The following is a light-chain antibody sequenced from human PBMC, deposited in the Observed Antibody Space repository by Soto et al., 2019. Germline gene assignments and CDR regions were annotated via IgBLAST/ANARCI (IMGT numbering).Light chain of an antibody. Sequence: DIQMIQSPSSMSASVGDRVTITCRAGPSISSYVYWYQQKLGKAPKLLICAASRLQSGVRSRFSGSGARRDFTLTICRLQPEDFASCYCEQSYSTPWTFGQAPKGDIK. V-gene: IGKV1-39*01. J-gene: IGKJ1*01. CDR2: AAS. CDR3: EQSYSTPWT. CDR1: PSISSY.